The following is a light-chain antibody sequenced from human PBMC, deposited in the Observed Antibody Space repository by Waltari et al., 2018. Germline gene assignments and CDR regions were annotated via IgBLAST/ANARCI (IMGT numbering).Light chain of an antibody. Sequence: IVLTQSPGTLSLSPGDRASLSCKASQSLGKNYLAWYQHKPGQAPRLLIYGASSRAAGIPDRFIGSGSGTDFTLTISRLEPEDFAVYYCQQYASSVLYTFGQGTKLEIK. CDR1: QSLGKNY. CDR2: GAS. CDR3: QQYASSVLYT. J-gene: IGKJ2*01. V-gene: IGKV3-20*01.